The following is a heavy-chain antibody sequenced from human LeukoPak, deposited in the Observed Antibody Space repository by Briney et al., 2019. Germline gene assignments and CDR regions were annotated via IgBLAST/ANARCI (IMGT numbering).Heavy chain of an antibody. CDR1: GFTFSDYY. CDR2: ISSSGSTI. V-gene: IGHV3-11*01. J-gene: IGHJ4*02. Sequence: GGSLRLSCAASGFTFSDYYMSWIRQAPGKGLEWVSYISSSGSTIYYADSVKGRFTISRDNAKNSLYLQMNSLRAEDTAVYYCARENDYDDHRHPYDYWGQGTLVTVSS. CDR3: ARENDYDDHRHPYDY. D-gene: IGHD4-17*01.